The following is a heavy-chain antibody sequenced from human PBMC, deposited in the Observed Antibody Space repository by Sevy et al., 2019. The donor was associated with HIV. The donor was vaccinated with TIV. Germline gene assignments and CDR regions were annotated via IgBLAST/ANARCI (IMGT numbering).Heavy chain of an antibody. V-gene: IGHV3-30*18. D-gene: IGHD3-3*01. CDR1: GFTFSSYG. Sequence: GGSLRLSCAASGFTFSSYGMHWVRQAPGKGLEWVAVISYDGSNKYYADSVKGRLTISRDNSKNTLYLQMNSLRAEDTAVYYWAKVLRYLERGDAFDIWGQGTMVTVSS. J-gene: IGHJ3*02. CDR2: ISYDGSNK. CDR3: AKVLRYLERGDAFDI.